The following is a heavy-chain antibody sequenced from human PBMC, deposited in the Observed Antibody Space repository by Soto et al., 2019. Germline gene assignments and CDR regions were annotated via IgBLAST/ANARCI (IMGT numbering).Heavy chain of an antibody. CDR2: IYSNGKA. CDR3: ARERTYQLSGDDTLDL. Sequence: SETLSLTCTGSGGSLSQHNWNWVRQSAGKGLEWIGRIYSNGKAYYNPSLKSRVTMSLDTLNNQVSLRLSSVTAADTAKYYCARERTYQLSGDDTLDLWGLGTMVNAS. V-gene: IGHV4-4*07. CDR1: GGSLSQHN. D-gene: IGHD2-2*01. J-gene: IGHJ3*01.